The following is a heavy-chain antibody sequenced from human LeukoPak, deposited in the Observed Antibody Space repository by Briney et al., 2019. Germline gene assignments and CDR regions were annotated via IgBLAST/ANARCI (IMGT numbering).Heavy chain of an antibody. CDR3: ARGIPLTFDY. CDR2: INHSGST. V-gene: IGHV4-34*01. J-gene: IGHJ4*02. CDR1: GGSFSGYY. Sequence: SESLSLTCAVYGGSFSGYYWSWIRQPPGKGLEWIGEINHSGSTNYNPSLKSRVTISVDTSKNQFSLKLSSVTAADTAVYYCARGIPLTFDYWGQGTLVTVSS.